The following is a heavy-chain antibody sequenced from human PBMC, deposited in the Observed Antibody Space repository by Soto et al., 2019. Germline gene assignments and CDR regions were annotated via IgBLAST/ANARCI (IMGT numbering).Heavy chain of an antibody. CDR1: GGSISSSSYY. D-gene: IGHD2-21*01. CDR3: ARGNVVAIDY. CDR2: IYYSGST. J-gene: IGHJ4*02. V-gene: IGHV4-39*01. Sequence: SETLSLTCTVSGGSISSSSYYWGWIRQPPGKGLEWIGSIYYSGSTYYNLSLKSRVTISVDTSKNQFSLKLSSVTAADTAVYYCARGNVVAIDYWGQGTLVTVSS.